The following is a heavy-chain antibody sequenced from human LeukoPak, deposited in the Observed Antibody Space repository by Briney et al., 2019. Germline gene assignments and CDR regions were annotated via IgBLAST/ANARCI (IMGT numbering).Heavy chain of an antibody. CDR3: ARDTYDFWSGYLPY. J-gene: IGHJ4*02. D-gene: IGHD3-3*01. CDR1: GHTFTGYY. V-gene: IGHV1-2*02. Sequence: ASEKVSCKASGHTFTGYYMHWVRQAPGQGLEWMGWINPNSGGTNYAQKFQGRVTMTRDTSISTAYMELSRLRSDDTAVYYCARDTYDFWSGYLPYCGQGTLVTVSS. CDR2: INPNSGGT.